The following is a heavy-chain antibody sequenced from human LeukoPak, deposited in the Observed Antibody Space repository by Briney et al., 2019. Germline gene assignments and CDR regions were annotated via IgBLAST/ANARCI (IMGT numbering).Heavy chain of an antibody. CDR2: ITSSGDTI. Sequence: PGGSLRLSCAASGFIFSNYPMSWVRQAPGKGLEWVSAITSSGDTIYYADSVQGRFTISRDNSKNTLSLQMNTLRTEDTAVYYCTKENPVGGTNYFDYWGQGTLVAVSS. J-gene: IGHJ4*02. CDR1: GFIFSNYP. D-gene: IGHD1-26*01. CDR3: TKENPVGGTNYFDY. V-gene: IGHV3-23*01.